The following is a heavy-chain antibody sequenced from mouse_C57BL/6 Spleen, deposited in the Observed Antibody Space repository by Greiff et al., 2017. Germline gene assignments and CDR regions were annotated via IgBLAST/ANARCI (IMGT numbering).Heavy chain of an antibody. CDR1: GFTFSSYG. CDR3: ARRNGYFDY. Sequence: EVQRVESGGDLVKPGGSLKLSCAASGFTFSSYGMSWVRQTPDKRLEWVATISSGGSYTYYPDSVKGRFTISRDNAKNTLYLQMSSLKSEDTAMYYCARRNGYFDYWGQGTTLTVSS. V-gene: IGHV5-6*01. CDR2: ISSGGSYT. J-gene: IGHJ2*01.